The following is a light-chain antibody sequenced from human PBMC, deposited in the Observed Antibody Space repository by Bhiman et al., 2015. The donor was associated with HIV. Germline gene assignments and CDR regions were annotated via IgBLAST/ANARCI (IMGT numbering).Light chain of an antibody. CDR2: YDT. Sequence: SYELTQPPSVSVAPGKTARITCGGNNIGSKSVHWFQQKPGQAPVVVMYYDTDRPSGIPERFSGSNSGNAATLTISRVEAGDEADYYCRAWDNSQYVFGPGTKVTVL. J-gene: IGLJ1*01. CDR3: RAWDNSQYV. CDR1: NIGSKS. V-gene: IGLV3-21*01.